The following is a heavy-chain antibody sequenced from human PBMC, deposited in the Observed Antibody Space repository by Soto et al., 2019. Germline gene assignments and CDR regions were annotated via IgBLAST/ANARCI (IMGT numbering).Heavy chain of an antibody. J-gene: IGHJ4*02. D-gene: IGHD2-2*01. CDR1: GATFSSHA. Sequence: GASVKVSCKTSGATFSSHALSWVRQAPGQGLEWMGGIIPLSATANYAQKFQGRLSIIADTSTSTAYMDLSGLASADTAVYFCARSTSSAWDYFDHWGQGTLVTVSS. V-gene: IGHV1-69*06. CDR2: IIPLSATA. CDR3: ARSTSSAWDYFDH.